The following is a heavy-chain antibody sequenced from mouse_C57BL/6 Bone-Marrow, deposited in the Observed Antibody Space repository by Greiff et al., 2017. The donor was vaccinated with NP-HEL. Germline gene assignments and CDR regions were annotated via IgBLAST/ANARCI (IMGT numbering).Heavy chain of an antibody. CDR3: ARGAGGAYFDY. V-gene: IGHV1-63*01. D-gene: IGHD3-3*01. J-gene: IGHJ2*01. CDR1: GYTFTNYW. CDR2: IYPGGGYT. Sequence: VKLMESGAELVRPGTSVKMSCKASGYTFTNYWIGWAKQRPGHGLEWIGDIYPGGGYTNYNEKFKGKATLTADKSSSTAYMQFSSLTSEDSAIYYCARGAGGAYFDYWGQGTTLTVSS.